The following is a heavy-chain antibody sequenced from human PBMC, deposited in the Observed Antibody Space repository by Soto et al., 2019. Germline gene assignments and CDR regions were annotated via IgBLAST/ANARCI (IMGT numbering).Heavy chain of an antibody. D-gene: IGHD3-10*01. V-gene: IGHV4-30-4*01. J-gene: IGHJ5*02. CDR3: ARVPLFRGAHWFDP. CDR1: GGSISSGDDF. Sequence: TLSLTCTVSGGSISSGDDFWTWIRQPPGKGLEWIGYINYSGSTYYNPSLKSRVTMSVDTSKNQFSLKLSSVTAADTAVYYCARVPLFRGAHWFDPWGQGTLVTVSS. CDR2: INYSGST.